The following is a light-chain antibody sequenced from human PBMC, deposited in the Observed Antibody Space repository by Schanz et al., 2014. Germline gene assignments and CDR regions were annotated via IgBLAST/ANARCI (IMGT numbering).Light chain of an antibody. CDR2: DVS. Sequence: QSALTQPPSASGSPGQSVTISCTGTSSDVGGYNYVSWYQQHPGKAPKLMIYDVSNRPSGVSNRFSGSKSGNTASLTISGLQAEDEADYYCSSYTSSSTSFGGGTKLTVL. J-gene: IGLJ2*01. CDR3: SSYTSSSTS. CDR1: SSDVGGYNY. V-gene: IGLV2-14*01.